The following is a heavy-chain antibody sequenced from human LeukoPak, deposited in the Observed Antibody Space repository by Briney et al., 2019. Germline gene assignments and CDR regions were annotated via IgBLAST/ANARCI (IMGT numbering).Heavy chain of an antibody. V-gene: IGHV3-21*01. Sequence: GGSLRLSCAASGFTFSSYSMNWVRQAPGKGLEWVSSISSSSSYIYYADSVKGRFTISRDNAKNSLYLQMNSLRAEDTAVYYCARVGMVRGATSDYWGQGTLVTVSS. D-gene: IGHD3-10*01. CDR2: ISSSSSYI. CDR1: GFTFSSYS. CDR3: ARVGMVRGATSDY. J-gene: IGHJ4*02.